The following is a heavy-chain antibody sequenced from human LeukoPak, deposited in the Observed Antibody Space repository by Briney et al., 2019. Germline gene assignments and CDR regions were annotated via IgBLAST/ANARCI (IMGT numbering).Heavy chain of an antibody. Sequence: GGSLRLSCAASGFTFSDYYMSWIRQAPGKGLEWVASIDISSTYIFYADSVKGRFTISRDNAKSSLYLQMNSLRAEDTAVYYCARDLQATADVWGKGTTVTVSS. CDR2: IDISSTYI. CDR3: ARDLQATADV. V-gene: IGHV3-11*06. J-gene: IGHJ6*04. CDR1: GFTFSDYY. D-gene: IGHD5-12*01.